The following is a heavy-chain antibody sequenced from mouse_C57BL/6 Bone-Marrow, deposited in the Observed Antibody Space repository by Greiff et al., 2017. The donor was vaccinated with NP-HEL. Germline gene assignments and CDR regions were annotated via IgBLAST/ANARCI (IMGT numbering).Heavy chain of an antibody. D-gene: IGHD1-1*01. CDR3: ARLLQRSWFAY. V-gene: IGHV2-2*01. J-gene: IGHJ3*01. Sequence: QVQLQQSGPGLVQPSQSLSITCTVSGFSLTSYGVHWVRQSPGKGLEWLGVIWSGGSRDYNAAFISRLSISKDNSKSQVFFKMNSLQADDTAIYYCARLLQRSWFAYWGQGTLVTVSA. CDR2: IWSGGSR. CDR1: GFSLTSYG.